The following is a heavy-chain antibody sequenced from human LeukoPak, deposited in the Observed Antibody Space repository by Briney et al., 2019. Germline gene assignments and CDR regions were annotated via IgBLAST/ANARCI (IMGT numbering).Heavy chain of an antibody. CDR3: ARDRYDFWSGPLWRNNYYYYMDV. CDR2: INPNSGGT. J-gene: IGHJ6*03. CDR1: GYTFTGYY. V-gene: IGHV1-2*02. D-gene: IGHD3-3*01. Sequence: GASVKVSCKASGYTFTGYYMHWVRQAPGQGLEWMGWINPNSGGTNYAQKFQGRVTMTRDTSISTAYMELSRLRSDDTAVYYCARDRYDFWSGPLWRNNYYYYMDVWGKGTTVTVSS.